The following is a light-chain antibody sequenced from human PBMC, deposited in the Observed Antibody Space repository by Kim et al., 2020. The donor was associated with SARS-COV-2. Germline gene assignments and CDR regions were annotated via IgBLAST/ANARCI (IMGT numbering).Light chain of an antibody. Sequence: VSPGERATLSCRASQSVFSYFVDWYQKGGQEARLLLYGASTSGTAGLARFSGSGSGTAFSITTNSRQSQDFATVYCWQHNAWPVTFGQGTRLEIK. CDR3: WQHNAWPVT. CDR2: GAS. V-gene: IGKV3-15*01. J-gene: IGKJ5*01. CDR1: QSVFSY.